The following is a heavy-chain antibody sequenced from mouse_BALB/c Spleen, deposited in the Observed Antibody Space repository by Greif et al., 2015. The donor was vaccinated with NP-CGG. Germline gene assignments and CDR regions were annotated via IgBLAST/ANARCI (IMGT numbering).Heavy chain of an antibody. D-gene: IGHD4-1*01. CDR2: IYPGSGNT. Sequence: QVQLQQPGPELVKPGASVKISCKASGYTFTDYYINWVKQKPGQGLEWIGWIYPGSGNTKYNEKSKGKATLTVDTSSSTAYMQLSSLTSEDTAVYFCARRTGTEAMDYWGQGTSVTVSS. CDR1: GYTFTDYY. J-gene: IGHJ4*01. V-gene: IGHV1-84*02. CDR3: ARRTGTEAMDY.